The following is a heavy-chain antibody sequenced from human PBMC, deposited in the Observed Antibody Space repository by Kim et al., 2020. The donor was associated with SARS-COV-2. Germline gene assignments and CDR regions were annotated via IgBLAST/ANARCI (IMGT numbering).Heavy chain of an antibody. J-gene: IGHJ4*02. Sequence: NPPLKSRVTISVDTSKNQFSLKLSSVTAADTAVYYCARQAPSGWPVDFDYWGQGTLVTVSS. CDR3: ARQAPSGWPVDFDY. D-gene: IGHD6-19*01. V-gene: IGHV4-59*08.